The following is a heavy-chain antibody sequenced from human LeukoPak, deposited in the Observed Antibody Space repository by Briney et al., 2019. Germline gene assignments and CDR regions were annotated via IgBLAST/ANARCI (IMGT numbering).Heavy chain of an antibody. CDR3: ARSGAYYYDSSGYYAVGY. J-gene: IGHJ4*02. D-gene: IGHD3-22*01. V-gene: IGHV1-18*01. Sequence: ASVKVSCKASGYTFTSYGIRWVRQAPGQGLEWMGWISAYNGNTNYAQKLQGRVTMTTDTSTSTAYMELRSLRSDDTAVYYCARSGAYYYDSSGYYAVGYWGQGTLVTVSS. CDR2: ISAYNGNT. CDR1: GYTFTSYG.